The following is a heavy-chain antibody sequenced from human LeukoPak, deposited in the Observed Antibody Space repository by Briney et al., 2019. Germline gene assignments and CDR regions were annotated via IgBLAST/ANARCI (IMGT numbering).Heavy chain of an antibody. CDR3: TKDLTGNRDS. D-gene: IGHD1-20*01. V-gene: IGHV3-74*01. CDR1: GYTFSSYW. Sequence: PGGSLRLSCAASGYTFSSYWMHWVRQAPGKGLVWVSRIDTDGSIASYADSVKGRFTISRDNAKNTLYLQMNSLRAEDTAVYYCTKDLTGNRDSWGQGTLVTVSS. CDR2: IDTDGSIA. J-gene: IGHJ4*02.